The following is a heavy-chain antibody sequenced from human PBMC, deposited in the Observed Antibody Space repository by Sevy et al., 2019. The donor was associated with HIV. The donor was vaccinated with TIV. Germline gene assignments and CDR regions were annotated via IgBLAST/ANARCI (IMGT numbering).Heavy chain of an antibody. CDR1: GYTFSDYY. D-gene: IGHD4-17*01. J-gene: IGHJ6*02. CDR2: INPNDGVT. Sequence: ASVKVSCKASGYTFSDYYIHWVRQAPGQGLEWMAWINPNDGVTHYAQRFQGGVTLTRDTSVSTAYMELRGLRYDDTAIYYCARLTTRPTSDLYGMYVWGQGAPVTVSS. V-gene: IGHV1-2*02. CDR3: ARLTTRPTSDLYGMYV.